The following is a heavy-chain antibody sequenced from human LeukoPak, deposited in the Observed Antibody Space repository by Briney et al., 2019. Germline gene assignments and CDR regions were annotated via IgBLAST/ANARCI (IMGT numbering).Heavy chain of an antibody. J-gene: IGHJ4*02. Sequence: ASVKVSCKASGYTFTSYGISWMRQAPGQGLEWIGWISAYNGNTNYAQKLQGRVTMTTDTSTSTAYMELRSLRSDDTAVYYCARTYYYDSSGWPHDYWGQGTLVTVSS. CDR1: GYTFTSYG. V-gene: IGHV1-18*01. CDR3: ARTYYYDSSGWPHDY. CDR2: ISAYNGNT. D-gene: IGHD3-22*01.